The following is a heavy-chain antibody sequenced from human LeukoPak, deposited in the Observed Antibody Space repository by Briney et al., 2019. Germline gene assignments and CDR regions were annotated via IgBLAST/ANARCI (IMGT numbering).Heavy chain of an antibody. CDR1: GFTFSSYA. D-gene: IGHD6-19*01. CDR2: ISESGGTT. Sequence: GGSLRLAFAASGFTFSSYAINWVRQAPGRGLEWVSSISESGGTTDYADSVKGRFTISRDNSKNTLYLQMNSLRAEDTAVYYCARQWLVNGWGQGTLVTVSS. V-gene: IGHV3-23*01. J-gene: IGHJ4*02. CDR3: ARQWLVNG.